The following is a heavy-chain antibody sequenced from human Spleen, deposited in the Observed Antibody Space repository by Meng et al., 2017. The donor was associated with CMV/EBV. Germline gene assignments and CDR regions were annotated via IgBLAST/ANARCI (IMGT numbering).Heavy chain of an antibody. J-gene: IGHJ4*02. CDR1: GFIFSSYS. D-gene: IGHD6-6*01. V-gene: IGHV3-21*01. CDR3: AKDRPYSIDY. CDR2: ISGSSTYI. Sequence: GESLKISCAASGFIFSSYSMNWVRQAPGMGLEWVSSISGSSTYIYYADSVKGRFTISRDNSKNTLYLQMNSLRTADTAIYYCAKDRPYSIDYWGQGTLVTVSS.